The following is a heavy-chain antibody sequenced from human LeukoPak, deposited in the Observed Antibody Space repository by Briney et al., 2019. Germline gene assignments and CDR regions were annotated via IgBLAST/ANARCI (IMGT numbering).Heavy chain of an antibody. D-gene: IGHD1-26*01. CDR3: STGGKYYFDS. V-gene: IGHV3-74*01. CDR2: IKTDGTTA. J-gene: IGHJ4*02. CDR1: GFTFSNQW. Sequence: GGSLRLSCAASGFTFSNQWMHWFRQTPGKGLEWVSLIKTDGTTAIYAESVKGRFTISRDNARSTVYLQMNSLRDGDTALYFCSTGGKYYFDSWGMGTLVTVSS.